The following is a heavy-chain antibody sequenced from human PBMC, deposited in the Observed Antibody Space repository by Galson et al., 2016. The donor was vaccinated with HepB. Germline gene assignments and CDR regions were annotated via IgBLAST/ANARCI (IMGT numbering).Heavy chain of an antibody. CDR1: GVSISTVHW. D-gene: IGHD2-2*01. CDR3: ARQAYCSRTSCLERDTDAFDI. V-gene: IGHV4-4*02. J-gene: IGHJ3*02. Sequence: ETLSLTCAVSGVSISTVHWWSWVRQSPGKGLEWIGEIFHTGSANYNPSLQSRVTMSVDPSKNQFSLKLSSVTAADTAVYYRARQAYCSRTSCLERDTDAFDIWGQGTMVTVSS. CDR2: IFHTGSA.